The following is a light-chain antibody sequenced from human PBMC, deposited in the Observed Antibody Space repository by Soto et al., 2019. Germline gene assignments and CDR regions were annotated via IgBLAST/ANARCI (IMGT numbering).Light chain of an antibody. CDR2: GAS. CDR1: QSVSSSY. J-gene: IGKJ1*01. CDR3: QQYGSSFPWT. Sequence: ESALTQSPGTLSLSPGERATLSCRASQSVSSSYLAWYQHKPGQAPRLLIYGASSRATGIPDRFSGSGSGTDFTLTISRLEPEDFAVYYCQQYGSSFPWTFGQGTKVDIK. V-gene: IGKV3-20*01.